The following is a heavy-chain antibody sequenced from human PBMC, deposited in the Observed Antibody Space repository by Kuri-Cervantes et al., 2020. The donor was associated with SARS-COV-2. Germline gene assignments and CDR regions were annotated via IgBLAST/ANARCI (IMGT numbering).Heavy chain of an antibody. J-gene: IGHJ5*02. D-gene: IGHD1-26*01. CDR3: ARERGSYTP. CDR2: IIPIFGTA. V-gene: IGHV1-69*05. Sequence: SVKVSCKASGGTFSSYAISWVRQAPGQGLEWMGGIIPIFGTANYAQKLQGRVTMTTDTSTSTAYMELRSLRSDDTAVYYCARERGSYTPWGQGTLVTVSS. CDR1: GGTFSSYA.